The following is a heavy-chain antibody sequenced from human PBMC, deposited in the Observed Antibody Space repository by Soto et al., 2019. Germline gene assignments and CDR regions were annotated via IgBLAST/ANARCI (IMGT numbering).Heavy chain of an antibody. CDR1: GYTFTNHY. Sequence: QVQLEQSGAEVKKPGAAVKASCKASGYTFTNHYIHWVRQGPGQGPEWMGTINPSGGKTDYAQKLKGRVTLTSETPTRTVYMELRSLRSEDTAIYYCARDEYHYGSGSSYSTLDDWGQGTLVTVSS. CDR2: INPSGGKT. J-gene: IGHJ4*02. CDR3: ARDEYHYGSGSSYSTLDD. D-gene: IGHD3-10*01. V-gene: IGHV1-46*04.